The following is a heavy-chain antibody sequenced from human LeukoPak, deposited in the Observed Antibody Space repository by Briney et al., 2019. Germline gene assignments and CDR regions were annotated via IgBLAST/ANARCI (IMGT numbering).Heavy chain of an antibody. CDR3: ARDLGYCSSTSCSLSGYFDL. Sequence: SVKVSCKASGGTFSSYAISWVRQAPGQGLEWMGGIIPIFGTANYAQKFQGRVTITADESTSTAYMELSSLRSEDTAVYYCARDLGYCSSTSCSLSGYFDLWGRGTLVTVSS. CDR1: GGTFSSYA. J-gene: IGHJ2*01. CDR2: IIPIFGTA. D-gene: IGHD2-2*01. V-gene: IGHV1-69*13.